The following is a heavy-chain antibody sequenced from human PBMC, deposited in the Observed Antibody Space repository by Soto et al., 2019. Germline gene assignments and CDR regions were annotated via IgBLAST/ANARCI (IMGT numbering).Heavy chain of an antibody. J-gene: IGHJ4*02. D-gene: IGHD1-26*01. CDR2: IYDSGST. CDR3: ARRLSGSYGQIDS. Sequence: QVQLQESGPGLVRPSETLSLTCTVSGGSISHHYWSWIRQPPGKGLEWIGYIYDSGSTNYNPSLKSRLTIPVNTSKNQFSMRLTSVTAADTAVYFCARRLSGSYGQIDSWGQGTLVTVSS. V-gene: IGHV4-59*08. CDR1: GGSISHHY.